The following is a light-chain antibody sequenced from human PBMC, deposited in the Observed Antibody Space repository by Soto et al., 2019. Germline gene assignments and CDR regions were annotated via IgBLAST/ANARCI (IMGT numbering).Light chain of an antibody. Sequence: EIVLTQSPVTLSLSPGERATLSCRASQSVSSSNLAWYQQKTGQAPRLLIYGTSSRATGIPDRFSGSGSVTDSALTISRLEPEDFAVYYCQQYGTSPPYTFGQGTKLEI. CDR2: GTS. J-gene: IGKJ2*01. CDR1: QSVSSSN. V-gene: IGKV3-20*01. CDR3: QQYGTSPPYT.